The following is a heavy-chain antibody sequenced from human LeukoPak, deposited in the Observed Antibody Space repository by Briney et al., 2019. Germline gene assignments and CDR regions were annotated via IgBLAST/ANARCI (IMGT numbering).Heavy chain of an antibody. CDR3: ARASLESITLGG. V-gene: IGHV1-8*01. CDR2: MNPNSGNT. J-gene: IGHJ4*02. D-gene: IGHD1-1*01. CDR1: GYTFTSYD. Sequence: ASVKVSCKASGYTFTSYDINWVRQATGQGLEWMGWMNPNSGNTGYAQKFQGRVTMTRNTSISTAYMELSSLRSEDTAVYYCARASLESITLGGWGQGTLVTVSS.